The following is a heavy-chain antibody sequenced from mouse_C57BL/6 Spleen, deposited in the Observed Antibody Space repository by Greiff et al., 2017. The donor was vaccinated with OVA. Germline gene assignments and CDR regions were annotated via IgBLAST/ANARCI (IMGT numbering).Heavy chain of an antibody. CDR2: ISRGSSTI. D-gene: IGHD2-3*01. CDR3: ARGWLLNAMDY. Sequence: EVMLVESGGGLVKPGGSLKLSCAASGFTFSDYGMHWVRQAPEQGLEWVAYISRGSSTIYYADTVKGRFTIARDNATNTLFLQLTSLESEDTAMYYCARGWLLNAMDYWGQGTSVTVSS. J-gene: IGHJ4*01. CDR1: GFTFSDYG. V-gene: IGHV5-17*01.